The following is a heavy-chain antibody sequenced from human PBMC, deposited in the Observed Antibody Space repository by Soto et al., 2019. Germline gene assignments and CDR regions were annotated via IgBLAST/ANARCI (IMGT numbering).Heavy chain of an antibody. CDR2: VYYSGNT. V-gene: IGHV4-59*08. CDR3: ARSQYLPHDIFGV. J-gene: IGHJ3*01. D-gene: IGHD3-22*01. Sequence: QVQLQESGPGLVKPSETLSLTCTVSGGSISNYYWNWIRQPPGKALEWIGYVYYSGNTNYNPSHRSQVDMSVATSTNQFSLKLSSVTAADTAVYYCARSQYLPHDIFGVWGRGTLVTVSS. CDR1: GGSISNYY.